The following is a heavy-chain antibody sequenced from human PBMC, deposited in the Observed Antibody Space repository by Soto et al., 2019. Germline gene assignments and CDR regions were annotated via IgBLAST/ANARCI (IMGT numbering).Heavy chain of an antibody. Sequence: QITLKESGPTLVKPTQTLTLTCTFSGFSLSTSGVGVGWIRQPPGKALEWLALIYWDDDKRYSPSLKSRLTITKDTSKNQVVLTMTNMDPVDTATYYCAHRVGYCISTSCPNWFDPWGQGTLVTVSS. CDR3: AHRVGYCISTSCPNWFDP. CDR1: GFSLSTSGVG. J-gene: IGHJ5*02. CDR2: IYWDDDK. V-gene: IGHV2-5*02. D-gene: IGHD2-2*01.